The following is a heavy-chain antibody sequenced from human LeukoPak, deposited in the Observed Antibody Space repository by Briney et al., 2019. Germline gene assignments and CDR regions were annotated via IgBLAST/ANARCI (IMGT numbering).Heavy chain of an antibody. CDR2: ISSSGSTI. J-gene: IGHJ4*02. CDR3: ARYSSSSPTPIDY. CDR1: GFTFSDYY. Sequence: GGSLRLSCAASGFTFSDYYMSWIRQAPGKGLEWVSYISSSGSTIYYADSVKGRFTISRDNSKNTLYLQMNSLRAEDTAVYYCARYSSSSPTPIDYWGQGTLVTVSS. V-gene: IGHV3-11*04. D-gene: IGHD6-6*01.